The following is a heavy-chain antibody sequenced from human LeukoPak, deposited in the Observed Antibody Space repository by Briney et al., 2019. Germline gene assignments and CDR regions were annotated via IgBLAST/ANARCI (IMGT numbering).Heavy chain of an antibody. Sequence: GGSLRLSCAASGFTFTRYTMNWVRQAPGKGLEWVSSIGSSSTFIYYADSVKGRFTISRDSAKNSLFLQMNSLRADDTAVYYCAKAHPGFDYWGQGTLVTVSS. J-gene: IGHJ4*02. CDR3: AKAHPGFDY. CDR2: IGSSSTFI. CDR1: GFTFTRYT. V-gene: IGHV3-21*01.